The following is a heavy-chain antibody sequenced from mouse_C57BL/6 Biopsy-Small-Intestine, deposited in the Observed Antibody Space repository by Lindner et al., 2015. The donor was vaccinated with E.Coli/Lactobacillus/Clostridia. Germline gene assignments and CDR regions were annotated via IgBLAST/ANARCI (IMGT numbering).Heavy chain of an antibody. CDR2: INPNSGGT. D-gene: IGHD2-1*01. Sequence: SVKVSCKASGYTFTGHYMHWVRQAPGQGLEWMGWINPNSGGTYYAQKFHGWVTMTRDTSISTGYMELRSLKSDDTAVYFCARGHGRVGNSFDYWGQGTLVTVSS. CDR3: ARGHGRVGNSFDY. V-gene: IGHV1-53*01. J-gene: IGHJ4*01. CDR1: GYTFTGHY.